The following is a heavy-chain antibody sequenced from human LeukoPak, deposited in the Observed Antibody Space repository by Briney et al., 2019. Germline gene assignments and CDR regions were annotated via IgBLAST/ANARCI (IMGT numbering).Heavy chain of an antibody. CDR1: GGSFSGYY. J-gene: IGHJ3*02. Sequence: PSETLSLTCAVYGGSFSGYYWSWIRQPPGKGLEWIGEINHSGSTNYNPSLKSRVTISVDTSKNQFSLKLSSVTAADTAVYYCAREGIQLWSGGDAFDIWGRGTMVTVS. CDR2: INHSGST. V-gene: IGHV4-34*01. CDR3: AREGIQLWSGGDAFDI. D-gene: IGHD5-18*01.